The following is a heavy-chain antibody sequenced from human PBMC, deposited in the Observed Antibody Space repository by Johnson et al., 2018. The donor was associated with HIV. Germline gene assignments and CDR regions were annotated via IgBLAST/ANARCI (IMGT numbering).Heavy chain of an antibody. V-gene: IGHV3-66*01. CDR2: IYSGGDT. CDR3: ARRSGYGFDM. CDR1: GFTVSRNY. J-gene: IGHJ3*02. D-gene: IGHD5-24*01. Sequence: VQLVESGGGLVQPGGSLRLSCAASGFTVSRNYMNWVRQAPGKGLEWVSVIYSGGDTYYAESVKGRFTISRDNFKNTLYLQMNSLKVEDTAVYYCARRSGYGFDMWGQGTMVTVSS.